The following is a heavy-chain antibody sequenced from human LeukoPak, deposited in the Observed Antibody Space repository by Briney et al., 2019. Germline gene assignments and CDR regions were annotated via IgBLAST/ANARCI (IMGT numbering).Heavy chain of an antibody. CDR3: ARGRDDFWSGYYTRIKGWFDP. CDR1: GGSFSGYY. J-gene: IGHJ5*01. V-gene: IGHV4-34*01. D-gene: IGHD3-3*01. CDR2: IIHVGII. Sequence: PSETLSLTCAVYGGSFSGYYWSWIRQPPGKGLEWIGEIIHVGIINYNPSPKSRVAISVETSKNQFSLKLSSVTPADTAVYYCARGRDDFWSGYYTRIKGWFDPWGQGTLVT.